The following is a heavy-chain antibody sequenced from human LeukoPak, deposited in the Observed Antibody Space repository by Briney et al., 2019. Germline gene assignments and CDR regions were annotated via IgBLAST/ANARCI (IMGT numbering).Heavy chain of an antibody. D-gene: IGHD3-3*01. CDR3: ARDGSYYDFWSGSGVGGYYYYMDV. Sequence: PSETLSLTCTVSGGSISSSSYYWGWIRQPPGKGLEWIGSIYYSGSTYYNPSLKSRVTISVDTSKNQFSLKLSSVTAADTAVYYCARDGSYYDFWSGSGVGGYYYYMDVWGKGTTVTVSS. V-gene: IGHV4-39*07. CDR1: GGSISSSSYY. CDR2: IYYSGST. J-gene: IGHJ6*03.